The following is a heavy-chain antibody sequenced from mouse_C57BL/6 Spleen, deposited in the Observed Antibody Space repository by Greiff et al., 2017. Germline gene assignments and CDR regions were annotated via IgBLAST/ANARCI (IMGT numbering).Heavy chain of an antibody. V-gene: IGHV1-61*01. CDR3: ARSGYYGSRVAY. Sequence: QVQLQQPGAELVRPGSSVKLSCKASGYTFTSYWMDWVKQRPGQGLEWIGNIYPSDSETHYNQKFKDKATLTVDKSSSTAYMQLSSLTSEDSAVYYCARSGYYGSRVAYWGQGTLVTVSA. D-gene: IGHD1-1*01. CDR1: GYTFTSYW. J-gene: IGHJ3*01. CDR2: IYPSDSET.